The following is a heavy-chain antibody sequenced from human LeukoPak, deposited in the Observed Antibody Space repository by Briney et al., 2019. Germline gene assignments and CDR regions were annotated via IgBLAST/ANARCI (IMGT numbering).Heavy chain of an antibody. CDR2: IKTDGSEK. Sequence: GGSLRLSCEGSGFTFSNYWMGWVRQAPGKGLQWVANIKTDGSEKYYVDSVEGRFTISRDNAKNSLYLQMNSLRAEDTAVYYCARDPDFDYWGQGTLVTVSS. J-gene: IGHJ4*02. V-gene: IGHV3-7*01. CDR1: GFTFSNYW. CDR3: ARDPDFDY.